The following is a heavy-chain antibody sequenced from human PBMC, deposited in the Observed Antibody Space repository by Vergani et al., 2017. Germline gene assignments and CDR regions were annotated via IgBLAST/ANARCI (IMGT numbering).Heavy chain of an antibody. CDR2: IKSKTDGGTT. CDR3: TTDGLAEYDY. J-gene: IGHJ4*02. Sequence: EVRLLESGGDLVQPGGSLRLSCAASGFIFSSYAMSWVRQAPGKGLEWVGRIKSKTDGGTTDYAAPVKGRFTISRDDSKNTLYLQMNSLKTEDTAVYYCTTDGLAEYDYWGQGTLVTVSS. D-gene: IGHD6-6*01. CDR1: GFIFSSYA. V-gene: IGHV3-15*01.